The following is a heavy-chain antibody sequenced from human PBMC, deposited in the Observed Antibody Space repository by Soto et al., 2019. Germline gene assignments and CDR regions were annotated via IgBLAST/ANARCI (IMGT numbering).Heavy chain of an antibody. CDR1: GYSFSEMS. CDR2: FDGEDGQT. D-gene: IGHD6-25*01. Sequence: ASVKVSCKVSGYSFSEMSMHWVRQTPEKGLEWMGSFDGEDGQTMYAQKFQGRVTMTEDTSADTAYMELSSLRSDDTAVYYCGIPAATGHLDYWGQGSRVTVS. V-gene: IGHV1-24*01. CDR3: GIPAATGHLDY. J-gene: IGHJ4*02.